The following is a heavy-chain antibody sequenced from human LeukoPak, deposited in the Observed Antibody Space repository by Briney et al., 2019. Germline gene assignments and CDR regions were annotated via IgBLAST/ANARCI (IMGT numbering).Heavy chain of an antibody. CDR1: GYTFTSYY. CDR2: INPSSGGT. J-gene: IGHJ4*02. Sequence: ASVKVSCKTSGYTFTSYYIHWVRQAPGQGLEWMGVINPSSGGTRFAQKFQGRVTITRDTSASTAYMELSSLRSEDTAVYYCARSDGSYYFDYWGQGTLVTVSS. V-gene: IGHV1-46*01. D-gene: IGHD1-26*01. CDR3: ARSDGSYYFDY.